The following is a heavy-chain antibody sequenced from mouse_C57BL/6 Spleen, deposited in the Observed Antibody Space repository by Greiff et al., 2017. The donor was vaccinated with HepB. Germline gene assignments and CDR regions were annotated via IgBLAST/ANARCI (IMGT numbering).Heavy chain of an antibody. J-gene: IGHJ1*03. CDR3: ARRGVSREYFDV. CDR2: INPYNGGT. V-gene: IGHV1-19*01. CDR1: GYTFTDYY. D-gene: IGHD6-2*01. Sequence: VQLQQSGPVLVKPGASVKMSCKASGYTFTDYYMNWVKQSHGKSLEWIGVINPYNGGTSYNQKFKGKATLTVDKSSSTAYMELNSLTSEDSAVYYCARRGVSREYFDVWGTGTTVTVSS.